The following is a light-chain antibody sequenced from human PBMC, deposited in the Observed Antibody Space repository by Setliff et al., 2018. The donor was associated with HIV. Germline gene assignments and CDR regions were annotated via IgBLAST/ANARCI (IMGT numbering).Light chain of an antibody. CDR1: NIGSKS. J-gene: IGLJ1*01. CDR3: QVWDMFSHYV. CDR2: YNS. Sequence: SYELTQPPSLSVAPGKTAKITCGGNNIGSKSVQWYQQKPGQAPVLVIYYNSDRPSGIPERFSGSNSGNTATLTISGVEAGDEADYYCQVWDMFSHYVFGSGTNVTVL. V-gene: IGLV3-21*04.